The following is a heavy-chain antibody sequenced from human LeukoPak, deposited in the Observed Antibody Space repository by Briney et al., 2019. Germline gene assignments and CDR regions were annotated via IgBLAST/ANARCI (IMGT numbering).Heavy chain of an antibody. Sequence: SETLSLTCTVSGGSMTSYYWSWIRQPPGKGLEWIGYIYYSGSTNYNPSLKSRVTISVDTSKNQFSLKLRFVTAADTAVYYCARGVKIEYSSSSRNWYFDLWGRGTLVTVSS. V-gene: IGHV4-59*08. J-gene: IGHJ2*01. D-gene: IGHD6-6*01. CDR1: GGSMTSYY. CDR3: ARGVKIEYSSSSRNWYFDL. CDR2: IYYSGST.